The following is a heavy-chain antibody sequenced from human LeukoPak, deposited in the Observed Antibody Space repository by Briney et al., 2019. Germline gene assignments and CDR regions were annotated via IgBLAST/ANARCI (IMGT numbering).Heavy chain of an antibody. V-gene: IGHV1-69*06. J-gene: IGHJ6*04. Sequence: SVKVSCKASGGTFSSYAISWVRQAPGQGLEWMGGIIPIFGTANYAQKFQGRVTITADKSTSTAYMELSSLRSEDTAVYYCAPGPYYYYGMDVWGKGTTVTVSS. CDR3: APGPYYYYGMDV. CDR2: IIPIFGTA. CDR1: GGTFSSYA.